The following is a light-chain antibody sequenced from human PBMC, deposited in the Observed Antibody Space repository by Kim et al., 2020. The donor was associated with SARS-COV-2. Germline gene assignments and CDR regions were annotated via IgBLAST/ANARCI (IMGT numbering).Light chain of an antibody. V-gene: IGKV1-9*01. CDR3: QQLNSYTLT. J-gene: IGKJ5*01. CDR1: QGSRNY. CDR2: AAA. Sequence: AAGGDRDNSTCRVSQGSRNYLAWYQKKPGKATKLLIYAAANLQSGVPARFSGSGSGTEYTLTISSLQPEDGATYFCQQLNSYTLTFGQGTRLEIK.